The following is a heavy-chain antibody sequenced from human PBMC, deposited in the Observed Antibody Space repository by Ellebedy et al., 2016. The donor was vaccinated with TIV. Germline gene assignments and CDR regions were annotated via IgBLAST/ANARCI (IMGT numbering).Heavy chain of an antibody. CDR3: ARGDILTGYYPGELDY. CDR1: GGSISSGGYS. V-gene: IGHV4-30-2*01. D-gene: IGHD3-9*01. Sequence: LRLSCAVSGGSISSGGYSRSWIRQPPGKGLEWIGYIYHSGSTYYNPSLKSRVTISIDRSKNQFSLNLNSVTAADTAVYYCARGDILTGYYPGELDYWGQGALVTVSS. J-gene: IGHJ4*02. CDR2: IYHSGST.